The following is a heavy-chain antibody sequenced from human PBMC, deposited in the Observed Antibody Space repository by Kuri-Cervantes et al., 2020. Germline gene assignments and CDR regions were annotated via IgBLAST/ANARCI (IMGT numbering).Heavy chain of an antibody. V-gene: IGHV3-30*04. Sequence: GESLKISCAASGFTFSHYAMHWVRQAPGKGLEWVAVISRDGNNQFYVDSVKGRFTISRDSSKNTLYLQMGSLRAEDTAVYYCAKDGFCSGGGCHANHSDLWGQGTLVTVSS. CDR2: ISRDGNNQ. CDR1: GFTFSHYA. J-gene: IGHJ5*02. D-gene: IGHD2-15*01. CDR3: AKDGFCSGGGCHANHSDL.